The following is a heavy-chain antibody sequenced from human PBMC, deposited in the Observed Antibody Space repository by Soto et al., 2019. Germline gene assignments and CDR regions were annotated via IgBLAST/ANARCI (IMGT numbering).Heavy chain of an antibody. CDR2: IFSNDEK. J-gene: IGHJ4*02. V-gene: IGHV2-26*01. D-gene: IGHD3-3*01. CDR1: GFSLSNARMG. CDR3: ARSYYDFWSGYYTGLDLKYYFDY. Sequence: QVTLKESGPVLVKPTETLTLTCTVSGFSLSNARMGVSWIRQPPGKALEWLAPIFSNDEKSYSTSLKSRLTISKDTSKSQVVLTMTNMDPVDTATYYCARSYYDFWSGYYTGLDLKYYFDYWGQGTLVTVSS.